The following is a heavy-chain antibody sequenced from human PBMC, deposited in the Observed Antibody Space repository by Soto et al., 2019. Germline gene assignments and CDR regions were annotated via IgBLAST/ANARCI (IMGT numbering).Heavy chain of an antibody. CDR3: ARVVVPDYYYYGMDV. CDR2: ISAYNGNT. J-gene: IGHJ6*02. V-gene: IGHV1-18*01. D-gene: IGHD2-15*01. Sequence: ASVKVSCKASGYTFTSYGISWVRQAPGQGLEWMGWISAYNGNTNYAQKLQGRVTMTTDTSTSTAYMELRSLRSDDTAVYYCARVVVPDYYYYGMDVWGQGTTVTVSS. CDR1: GYTFTSYG.